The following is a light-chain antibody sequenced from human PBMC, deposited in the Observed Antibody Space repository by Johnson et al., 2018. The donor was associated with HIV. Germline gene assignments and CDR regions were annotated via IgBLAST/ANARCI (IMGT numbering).Light chain of an antibody. Sequence: QSVLTQPPSVSAAPGQKVTISCSGSSSNIGNNYVSWYQQLPGTAPKLLIYENNKRPSGIPDRFSGSKSGTSATLVITGLQTGDEADYYCGTWDTSLSVGGVFETGNNVIVL. V-gene: IGLV1-51*02. J-gene: IGLJ1*01. CDR3: GTWDTSLSVGGV. CDR2: ENN. CDR1: SSNIGNNY.